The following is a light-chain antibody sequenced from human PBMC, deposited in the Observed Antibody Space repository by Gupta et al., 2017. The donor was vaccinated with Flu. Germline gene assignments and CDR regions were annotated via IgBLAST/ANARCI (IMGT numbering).Light chain of an antibody. V-gene: IGKV1-27*01. Sequence: TITCRASQDISNYLAWYQQKPGKVPVLLIYAASTLQSGVSSRFSGSGSGTDFTLTINSLQPEDVATYYCQQYDSAPLTFGGGSKVEVK. CDR2: AAS. CDR3: QQYDSAPLT. CDR1: QDISNY. J-gene: IGKJ4*01.